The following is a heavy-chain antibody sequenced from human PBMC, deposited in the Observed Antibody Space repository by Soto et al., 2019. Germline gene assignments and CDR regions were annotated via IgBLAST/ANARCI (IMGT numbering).Heavy chain of an antibody. CDR2: IYYSGST. V-gene: IGHV4-59*01. D-gene: IGHD3-3*01. CDR3: ARTDYDFWSGEFYYYYYMDV. CDR1: GGSISSYY. Sequence: LETLSLTCTVSGGSISSYYWSWIRQPPGKGLEWIGYIYYSGSTNYNPSLKSRVTISVDTSKNQFSLKLSSVTAADTAVYYCARTDYDFWSGEFYYYYYMDVWGKGTTVTVSS. J-gene: IGHJ6*03.